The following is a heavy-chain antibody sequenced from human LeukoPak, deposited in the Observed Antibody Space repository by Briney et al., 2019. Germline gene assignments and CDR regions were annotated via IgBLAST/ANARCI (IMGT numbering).Heavy chain of an antibody. J-gene: IGHJ5*02. CDR1: GFTFSSCA. V-gene: IGHV3-30*04. CDR2: ISYDGSNK. CDR3: ARATPVRFDP. Sequence: GRSLRLSCAASGFTFSSCAMHWVRQAPGKGLEWVAVISYDGSNKYYADSVKGRFTISRENSKNTLYLQMNSLRAEDTAVYYCARATPVRFDPWGQGTLVTVSS.